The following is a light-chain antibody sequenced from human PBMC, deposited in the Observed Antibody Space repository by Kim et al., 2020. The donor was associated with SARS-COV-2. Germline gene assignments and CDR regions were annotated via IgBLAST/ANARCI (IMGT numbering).Light chain of an antibody. V-gene: IGLV1-47*01. CDR2: RNN. CDR1: GSNIGSNY. Sequence: GQVVRISCSGSGSNIGSNYVYWYQQLRGTAPKLLIYRNNQRPSGVPDRYSGSKSDTSASLAISGLRSEDESDYYCAAWDDSLRGPVFGGGTQLTVL. CDR3: AAWDDSLRGPV. J-gene: IGLJ3*02.